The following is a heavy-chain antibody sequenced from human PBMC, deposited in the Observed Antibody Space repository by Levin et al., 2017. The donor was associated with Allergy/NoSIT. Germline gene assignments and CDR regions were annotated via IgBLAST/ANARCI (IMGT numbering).Heavy chain of an antibody. D-gene: IGHD2-15*01. CDR1: GYTFTSYY. Sequence: PEASVKVSCKVSGYTFTSYYIHWVRQAPGQGLEWMGVINPSDGTTVYAQKFQGRVTISRDTSTSTVNMDLSSLRSEDTAVYYCARDPGLTMCAGCVGWFQWWIDYWGQGTLVTVSS. CDR2: INPSDGTT. J-gene: IGHJ4*02. CDR3: ARDPGLTMCAGCVGWFQWWIDY. V-gene: IGHV1-46*01.